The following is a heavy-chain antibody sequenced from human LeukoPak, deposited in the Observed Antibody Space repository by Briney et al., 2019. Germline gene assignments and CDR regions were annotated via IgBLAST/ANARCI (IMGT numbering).Heavy chain of an antibody. V-gene: IGHV3-53*01. CDR1: GFTVSRNF. CDR2: IYSGGTT. D-gene: IGHD1-1*01. J-gene: IGHJ6*03. Sequence: GGSLRLSCAASGFTVSRNFMSWVRQAPGKGLEWVSVIYSGGTTEYADSVKGRLIISRDNSKNTLYLQMNSLRAEDTAVYYCARDGYGYNYMDVWGKGTTVTVSS. CDR3: ARDGYGYNYMDV.